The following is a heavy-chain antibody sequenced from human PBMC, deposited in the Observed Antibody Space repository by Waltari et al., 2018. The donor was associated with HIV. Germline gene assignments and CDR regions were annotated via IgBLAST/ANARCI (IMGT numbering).Heavy chain of an antibody. V-gene: IGHV7-4-1*02. Sequence: QVQLVQSGSELKKPGASVMVSCKASGYTFTNHGINWVRQAPGQGLEWMGWINTKTGNPTYVQGFTGRLVFSLDTSITTAYLQIKSLQAEDTAIYYCVRSGVRELLDWGQGTLVTVSS. D-gene: IGHD3-10*01. CDR3: VRSGVRELLD. J-gene: IGHJ4*02. CDR2: INTKTGNP. CDR1: GYTFTNHG.